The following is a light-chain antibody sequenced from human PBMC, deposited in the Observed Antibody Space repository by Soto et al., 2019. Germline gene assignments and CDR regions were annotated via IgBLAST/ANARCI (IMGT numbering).Light chain of an antibody. CDR3: QTWSTDIRV. CDR1: SGHNSYA. V-gene: IGLV4-69*01. J-gene: IGLJ3*02. CDR2: VNSDGSH. Sequence: QSVLTQSPSASASLGASVKLTCTLSSGHNSYAIAWHQQQPEKGPRYLMKVNSDGSHSKGDGIPDRFSGSSSGAECYLTISSLQSEDEADYYCQTWSTDIRVFGGGTKLTVL.